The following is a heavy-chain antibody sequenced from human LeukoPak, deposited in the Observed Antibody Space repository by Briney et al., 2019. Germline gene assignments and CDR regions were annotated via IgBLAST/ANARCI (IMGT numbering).Heavy chain of an antibody. D-gene: IGHD7-27*01. V-gene: IGHV4-38-2*02. CDR3: ARDFNWGYFDY. CDR1: GYSISSGYY. Sequence: SETLSLTCTVSGYSISSGYYWGWIRQPPGKGLEWIGSIYHSGGTCYNPSLKSRVTISVDTSKNQFSLKLSSVTAADTAVYYCARDFNWGYFDYWGQGTLVTVSS. J-gene: IGHJ4*02. CDR2: IYHSGGT.